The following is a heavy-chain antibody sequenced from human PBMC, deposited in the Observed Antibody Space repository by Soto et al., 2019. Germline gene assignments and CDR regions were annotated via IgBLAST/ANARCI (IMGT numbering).Heavy chain of an antibody. Sequence: PGGSLTLSCVASGFTLSDYYVDWVRQAPGQGLEWVGRTRDKPNSYTTEYAASVEGRFTISRDDSKNSLYLQLNSLNTEDTAVYYCGRGGYRHYSAYYYYALDVWGQGTTVTVSS. CDR1: GFTLSDYY. CDR2: TRDKPNSYTT. CDR3: GRGGYRHYSAYYYYALDV. J-gene: IGHJ6*02. D-gene: IGHD4-4*01. V-gene: IGHV3-72*01.